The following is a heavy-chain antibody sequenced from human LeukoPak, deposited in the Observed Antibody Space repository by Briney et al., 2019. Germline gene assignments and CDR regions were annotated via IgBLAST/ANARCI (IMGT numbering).Heavy chain of an antibody. CDR3: AKEDYDSSGYYFDY. CDR1: GFNFKDYH. CDR2: IYSGGST. J-gene: IGHJ4*02. V-gene: IGHV3-23*03. D-gene: IGHD3-22*01. Sequence: GGSLGLSCEASGFNFKDYHMNWVRQAPGKGLEWVSVIYSGGSTYYADSVKGRFTISRDNSKNTLYLQMNSLRAEDTAVYYCAKEDYDSSGYYFDYWGQGTLVTVSS.